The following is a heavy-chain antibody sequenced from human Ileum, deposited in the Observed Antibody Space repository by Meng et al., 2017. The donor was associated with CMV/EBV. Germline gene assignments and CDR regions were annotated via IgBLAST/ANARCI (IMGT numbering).Heavy chain of an antibody. Sequence: CAFSGFTFSSYAMHWVRQSPGKGLEWVAVLSYDGNDKYYADSVKGRFTISRDNSKNTLFLQMSNLRDEDTAVYYCTRDGLIVAPLDYWGQGTLVTVSS. J-gene: IGHJ4*02. D-gene: IGHD3-22*01. V-gene: IGHV3-30-3*01. CDR3: TRDGLIVAPLDY. CDR1: GFTFSSYA. CDR2: LSYDGNDK.